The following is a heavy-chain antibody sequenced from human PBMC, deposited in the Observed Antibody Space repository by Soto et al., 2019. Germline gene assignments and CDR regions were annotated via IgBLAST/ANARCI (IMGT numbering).Heavy chain of an antibody. J-gene: IGHJ6*02. V-gene: IGHV3-21*05. CDR1: VLTFSIYS. CDR3: ARDNYDYVRGSYRANSYYYGMDV. CDR2: ISSSSSYI. Sequence: PGRSLRLASVASVLTFSIYSMTWVGQAPGRGLDRVLYISSSSSYIYYADSVKGRFTISRDNAKNSLYLQMNSLRAEDTAVYYCARDNYDYVRGSYRANSYYYGMDVWGQGTPVTVSS. D-gene: IGHD3-16*02.